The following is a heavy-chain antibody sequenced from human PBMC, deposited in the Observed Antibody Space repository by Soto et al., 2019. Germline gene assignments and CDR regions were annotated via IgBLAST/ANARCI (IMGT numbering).Heavy chain of an antibody. CDR3: ARGIVPAASFDAFDI. CDR1: GGSFSGYY. V-gene: IGHV4-34*01. Sequence: PSETLSLTCAVYGGSFSGYYWSWIRQPPGKGLEWIGEINHSGSTNYNPSLKSRVTISVDTSKNQFSLKLSSVTAADTAVYYCARGIVPAASFDAFDIWGQGTMVTVPS. D-gene: IGHD2-2*01. CDR2: INHSGST. J-gene: IGHJ3*02.